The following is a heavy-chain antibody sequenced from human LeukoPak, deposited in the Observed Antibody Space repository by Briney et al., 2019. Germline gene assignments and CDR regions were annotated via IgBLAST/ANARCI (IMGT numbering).Heavy chain of an antibody. CDR2: INPNSGGT. J-gene: IGHJ4*02. D-gene: IGHD3-10*01. Sequence: GTVKVSCKASGYTFTGYYMHWVRQAPGQGLEWMGWINPNSGGTNYAQKFQGRVTMTRDTSISTAYMELSRLRSDDTAVYHCARDSYYYGSGNPAYWGQGTLVTVSS. CDR1: GYTFTGYY. V-gene: IGHV1-2*02. CDR3: ARDSYYYGSGNPAY.